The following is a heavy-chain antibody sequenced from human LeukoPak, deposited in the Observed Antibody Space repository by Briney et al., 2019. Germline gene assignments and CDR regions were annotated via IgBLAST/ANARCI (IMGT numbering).Heavy chain of an antibody. CDR1: GGSIRSYY. J-gene: IGHJ6*02. CDR3: ARDGLYQLPYQITTLGLDV. D-gene: IGHD2-2*01. Sequence: PSETLSLTCTVSGGSIRSYYWSWIRQPPGKGLEWIGYIYHGGSTYYNPSLKSRVTISVDTSKNQFSLKLSSVTAADTAVYYCARDGLYQLPYQITTLGLDVWGQGTTVTVSS. CDR2: IYHGGST. V-gene: IGHV4-4*08.